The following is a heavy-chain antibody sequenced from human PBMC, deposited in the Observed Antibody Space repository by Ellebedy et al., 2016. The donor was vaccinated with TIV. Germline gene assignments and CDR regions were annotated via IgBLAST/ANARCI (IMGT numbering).Heavy chain of an antibody. CDR1: GGSISSGGYY. J-gene: IGHJ1*01. Sequence: LRLXXTVSGGSISSGGYYWSWIRQHPGKGLEWMGHIYHSGSTYYNPSLKSRVTISVDTSKSEFSLKLSSLTTADTAVYYCATRRYHAEYFHHWGQGTLVTVSS. D-gene: IGHD1-14*01. CDR2: IYHSGST. CDR3: ATRRYHAEYFHH. V-gene: IGHV4-31*03.